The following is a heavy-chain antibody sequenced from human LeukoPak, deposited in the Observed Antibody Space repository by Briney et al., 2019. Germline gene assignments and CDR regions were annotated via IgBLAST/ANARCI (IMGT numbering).Heavy chain of an antibody. CDR3: ATSLGSYHDAFDI. Sequence: SVKVSCKASGGTFSSYAISWVRQAPGQGLEWMGGIIPIFGTANYAQKFQGRVTITADESTSTAYMELSSLRAEDTAVYYCATSLGSYHDAFDIWGQGTMVTVSS. V-gene: IGHV1-69*13. D-gene: IGHD1-26*01. CDR1: GGTFSSYA. J-gene: IGHJ3*02. CDR2: IIPIFGTA.